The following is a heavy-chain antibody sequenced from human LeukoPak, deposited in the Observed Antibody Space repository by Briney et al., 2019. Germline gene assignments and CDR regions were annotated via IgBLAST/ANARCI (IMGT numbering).Heavy chain of an antibody. CDR1: GGSFSGYY. J-gene: IGHJ5*02. CDR3: ARGFSTGIAVA. CDR2: INHSGST. V-gene: IGHV4-34*01. Sequence: SETLSLTCAVYGGSFSGYYWSWIRQPPGKGLEWIGEINHSGSTNYNPSLKSRVTISVDTSKNQFSLKLSSVTAADTAVYYCARGFSTGIAVAWGQGTLVTVSS. D-gene: IGHD6-19*01.